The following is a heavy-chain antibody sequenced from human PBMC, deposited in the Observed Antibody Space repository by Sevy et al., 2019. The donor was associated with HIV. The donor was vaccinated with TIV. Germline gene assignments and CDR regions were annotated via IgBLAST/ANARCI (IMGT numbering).Heavy chain of an antibody. Sequence: ASVKVSCKASGYTFTSYGISLVRQAPGQGLEWMGWISAYNGNTNYAQKLQGRVTMTTDTSTSTAYMELRSLRSDDTAVYYCARVVWVEWELRFHFYFDYWGQGTLVTVSS. D-gene: IGHD1-26*01. CDR2: ISAYNGNT. CDR3: ARVVWVEWELRFHFYFDY. V-gene: IGHV1-18*01. J-gene: IGHJ4*02. CDR1: GYTFTSYG.